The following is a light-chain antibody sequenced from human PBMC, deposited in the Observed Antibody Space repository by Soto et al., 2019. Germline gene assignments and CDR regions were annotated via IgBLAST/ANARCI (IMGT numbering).Light chain of an antibody. CDR1: SSDVGGYNY. J-gene: IGLJ1*01. Sequence: QSALTQPPSASGSPGQSVAISCTGTSSDVGGYNYVSWYQQHPGKAPKLMIYEVNKRPSGVPDRFSGSKSGNTASLTVSGLPAEDEADYYCRSYAGSSTVFRTGPKATVL. CDR3: RSYAGSSTV. V-gene: IGLV2-8*01. CDR2: EVN.